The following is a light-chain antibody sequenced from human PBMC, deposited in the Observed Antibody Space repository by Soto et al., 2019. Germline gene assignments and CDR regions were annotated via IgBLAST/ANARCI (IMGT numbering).Light chain of an antibody. CDR2: DVS. J-gene: IGLJ2*01. CDR1: SSDVGAYNY. CDR3: SSYTRSDTLV. Sequence: QSALTQPASVSGSPGQSITISCTGTSSDVGAYNYVSWYRQHPGKAPKLLVYDVSNRPSGVSNRFSGSKSGNTASLIISGLQAEDEADYYCSSYTRSDTLVFGGGTKVTVL. V-gene: IGLV2-14*03.